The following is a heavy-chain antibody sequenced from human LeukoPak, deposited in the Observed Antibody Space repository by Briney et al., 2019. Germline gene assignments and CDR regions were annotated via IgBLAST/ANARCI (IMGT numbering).Heavy chain of an antibody. CDR1: GGTFSSYA. J-gene: IGHJ4*02. Sequence: SVKVSCKASGGTFSSYAISWVRQAPGQGLEWMGGIIPILGTANYAQKFQGRVTITTDESTSTAYMELSSLRSEDTAVYYCARGRDCSGGSCYHALLDYWGQGTLVTVSS. V-gene: IGHV1-69*05. CDR2: IIPILGTA. D-gene: IGHD2-15*01. CDR3: ARGRDCSGGSCYHALLDY.